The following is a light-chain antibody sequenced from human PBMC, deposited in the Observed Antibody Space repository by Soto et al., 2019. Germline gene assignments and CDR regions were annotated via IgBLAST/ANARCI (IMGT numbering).Light chain of an antibody. CDR3: QQYNNWPPLT. CDR1: QSVSSN. CDR2: GAS. V-gene: IGKV3-15*01. J-gene: IGKJ5*01. Sequence: EIVLIPSLATPSVSQGERSTLSCRASQSVSSNLAWYQQKPGQAPRLLIYGASTRATGIPARFSGSGSGTEFTLTISSLQSEDFAVYYCQQYNNWPPLTCGQGTRLEIK.